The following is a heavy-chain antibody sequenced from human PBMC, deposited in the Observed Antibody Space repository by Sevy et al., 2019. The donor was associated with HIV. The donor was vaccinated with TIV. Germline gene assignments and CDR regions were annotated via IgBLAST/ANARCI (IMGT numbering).Heavy chain of an antibody. CDR1: GFTFSSYA. Sequence: GGSLRLSCAASGFTFSSYAMHWVRQAPGKGLEWVAVISYDGSNKYYADSVKGRFTISRDNSKNTLYLQMNSLRAEDTAVYYCARDIGSGSYGYYYYGMDVWGQGTTVTVYS. D-gene: IGHD1-26*01. CDR2: ISYDGSNK. V-gene: IGHV3-30-3*01. J-gene: IGHJ6*02. CDR3: ARDIGSGSYGYYYYGMDV.